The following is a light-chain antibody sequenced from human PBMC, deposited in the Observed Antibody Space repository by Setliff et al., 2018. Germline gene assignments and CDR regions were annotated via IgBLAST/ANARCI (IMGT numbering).Light chain of an antibody. CDR2: DVS. Sequence: QSVLTQPASVSGSPGQSISISCTGTSSDVGGYDFVSWYQHHPGKAPKLVISDVSHRPSGVSYRFSDFKSGNTASLTISELQAEDEADYYCSSYSSIATLILFGGGTKVTVL. J-gene: IGLJ2*01. V-gene: IGLV2-14*03. CDR1: SSDVGGYDF. CDR3: SSYSSIATLIL.